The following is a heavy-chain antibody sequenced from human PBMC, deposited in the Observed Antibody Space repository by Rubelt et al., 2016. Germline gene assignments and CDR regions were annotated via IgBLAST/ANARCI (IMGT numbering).Heavy chain of an antibody. CDR2: IWYDGSNQ. D-gene: IGHD7-27*01. CDR3: ARNWGRLFYFDY. V-gene: IGHV3-33*01. J-gene: IGHJ4*02. Sequence: APGKGLEWVAVIWYDGSNQYYVDSVKGRFTISRDNSKNTLYLQMNSLRAEDTAVYYCARNWGRLFYFDYWGQGTLVTVSS.